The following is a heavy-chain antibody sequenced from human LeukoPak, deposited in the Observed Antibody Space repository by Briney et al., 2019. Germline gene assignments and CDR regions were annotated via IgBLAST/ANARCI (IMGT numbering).Heavy chain of an antibody. CDR3: ASVEPIAVRYS. CDR1: GGTFSSYA. V-gene: IGHV1-69*04. Sequence: SVKVSCKASGGTFSSYAISWVRQAPGQGLEWMGRIIPILGIANYAQKFQGRVTITADKSTSTAYMELSSLRSEDTAVYYCASVEPIAVRYSWGQGTLVTVSS. CDR2: IIPILGIA. J-gene: IGHJ4*02. D-gene: IGHD6-6*01.